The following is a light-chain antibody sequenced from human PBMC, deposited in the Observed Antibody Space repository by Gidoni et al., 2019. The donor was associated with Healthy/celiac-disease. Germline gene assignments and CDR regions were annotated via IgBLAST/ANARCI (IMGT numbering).Light chain of an antibody. CDR2: GAS. V-gene: IGKV3-15*01. Sequence: EIVLTQSPATLSVSPGERATLSCRASQSVSSNLAWYQQKPGQAPRLLIYGASTRATVIPARFSGSGSGTEFTLTISSLQSEDCAPYYCPQYNNCPTFGQGTKVEIK. CDR1: QSVSSN. J-gene: IGKJ1*01. CDR3: PQYNNCPT.